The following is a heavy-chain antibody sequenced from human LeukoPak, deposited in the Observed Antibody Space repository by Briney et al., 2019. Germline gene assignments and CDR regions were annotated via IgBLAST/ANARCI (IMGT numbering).Heavy chain of an antibody. CDR3: AKRRYYYDSGGYYGPFDY. CDR2: ISGSGGST. Sequence: PGETLRLSCAASGFTFSSHGMNWVRQAPGKGLEWVSAISGSGGSTYYADPVKGRFTISRDNSKNTLYLQMNGLRAEDTAVYYCAKRRYYYDSGGYYGPFDYWGQGTLVTVSS. CDR1: GFTFSSHG. V-gene: IGHV3-23*01. J-gene: IGHJ4*02. D-gene: IGHD3-22*01.